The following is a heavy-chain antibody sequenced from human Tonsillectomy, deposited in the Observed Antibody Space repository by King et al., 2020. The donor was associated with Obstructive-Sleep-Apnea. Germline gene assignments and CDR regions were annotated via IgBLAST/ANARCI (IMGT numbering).Heavy chain of an antibody. CDR2: INPTGGST. J-gene: IGHJ4*02. Sequence: QLVQSGAEVKKPGASVKVSCKASGYTFTNYYIHWVRQAPGQGLEWMAIINPTGGSTTYAQKFQGRVTVTRDTSTSTVYMELSSLRSEDTAMYYCARVLKNWGQGTLVTVSS. CDR1: GYTFTNYY. V-gene: IGHV1-46*01. CDR3: ARVLKN. D-gene: IGHD2/OR15-2a*01.